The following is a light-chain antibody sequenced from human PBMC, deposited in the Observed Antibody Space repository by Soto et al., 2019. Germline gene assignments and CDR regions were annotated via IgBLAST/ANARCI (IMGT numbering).Light chain of an antibody. CDR2: NNN. Sequence: QSVLTQPPSASGTPGQRVTISCSGSSSNIGSKTVNWYQQVPGTPTKLLIYNNNQRPSGVPERFSGSKSGTSASLAISALQSEDEADYYCAAWDDSLNGVIFGGGTKLTVL. CDR1: SSNIGSKT. V-gene: IGLV1-44*01. J-gene: IGLJ2*01. CDR3: AAWDDSLNGVI.